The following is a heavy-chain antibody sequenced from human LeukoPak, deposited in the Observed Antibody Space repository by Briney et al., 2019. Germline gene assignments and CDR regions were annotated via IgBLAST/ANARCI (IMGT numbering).Heavy chain of an antibody. CDR3: ARGTPDQSIAARPSIYYYYMDV. CDR1: GFTFSSYW. V-gene: IGHV3-7*01. Sequence: GGSLRLSCAASGFTFSSYWMSWVRQAPGKGLEWVANIKQDGSEKYYVDSVKGRFTISRDNAKNSLYLQMNSLRAEDTAVYYCARGTPDQSIAARPSIYYYYMDVWGKGTTVTVSS. J-gene: IGHJ6*03. D-gene: IGHD6-6*01. CDR2: IKQDGSEK.